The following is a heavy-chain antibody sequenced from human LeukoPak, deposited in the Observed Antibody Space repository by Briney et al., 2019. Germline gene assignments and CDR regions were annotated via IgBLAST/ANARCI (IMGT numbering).Heavy chain of an antibody. V-gene: IGHV1-18*01. CDR3: ARDHDSIFGAFGAFDI. CDR2: ISAYNGNT. J-gene: IGHJ3*02. CDR1: GYTFTSYG. D-gene: IGHD3-3*01. Sequence: GASVKVSCKASGYTFTSYGISWVRQAPGQGLEWMGWISAYNGNTNYAQKLQGRVTMTTDTSTSTAYMELRSLRSDDTAVYYCARDHDSIFGAFGAFDIWGQGTMVTVSS.